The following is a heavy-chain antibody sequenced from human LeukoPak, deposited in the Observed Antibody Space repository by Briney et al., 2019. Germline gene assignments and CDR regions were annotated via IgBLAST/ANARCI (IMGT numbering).Heavy chain of an antibody. CDR3: AYLNSHAFDI. Sequence: GGSLRLSCAASGFTFSSYWMTWVRQAPGKGLEWVANIKQDGNEKYYVDSVKGRFTISRDNAKNSLYLQMNSLRAEDTAVYYCAYLNSHAFDIWGQGTMVTVSS. CDR1: GFTFSSYW. J-gene: IGHJ3*02. D-gene: IGHD1-7*01. CDR2: IKQDGNEK. V-gene: IGHV3-7*01.